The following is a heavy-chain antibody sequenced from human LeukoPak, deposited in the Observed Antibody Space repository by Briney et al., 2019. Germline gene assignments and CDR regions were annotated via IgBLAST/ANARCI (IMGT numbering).Heavy chain of an antibody. D-gene: IGHD3/OR15-3a*01. CDR2: MNPNSGNT. V-gene: IGHV1-8*01. J-gene: IGHJ6*03. CDR3: ARGRVRLRGFALGYYYYMDV. Sequence: ASVKVSCKASGYTFTSYDINWVRQAPGQGPEWMGWMNPNSGNTGYAQKFQGRVTMTRNTSISTAYMELSSLRSEDTAVYYCARGRVRLRGFALGYYYYMDVWGKGTTVTISS. CDR1: GYTFTSYD.